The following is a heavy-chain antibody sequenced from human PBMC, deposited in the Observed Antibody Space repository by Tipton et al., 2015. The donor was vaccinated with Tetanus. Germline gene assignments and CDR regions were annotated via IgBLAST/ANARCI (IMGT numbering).Heavy chain of an antibody. D-gene: IGHD6-19*01. CDR1: GFTFSSYW. V-gene: IGHV3-7*01. CDR2: IKQDGSEK. Sequence: QLVQSGGGLVQPGGSLRLSCAASGFTFSSYWMSWVRQAPGKGLEWVANIKQDGSEKYYVDSVKGRFTISRDNAKNSLYLQMNSLRAEDTAVYYCARGGPSSGWRGAYWGQGTLVTVSS. CDR3: ARGGPSSGWRGAY. J-gene: IGHJ4*02.